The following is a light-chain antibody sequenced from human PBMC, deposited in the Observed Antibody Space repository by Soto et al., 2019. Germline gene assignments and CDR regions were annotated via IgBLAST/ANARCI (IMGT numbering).Light chain of an antibody. Sequence: DIQMTQSPSTLSASVGDRVIITCRASQDIGVWLAWYQQKPGKAPKLLIYQTSTLESGVPSRFSGSRSGTEFTLTISCLQPYDFATYYCQQYSSYSVFTFGPGTKVYIK. CDR1: QDIGVW. J-gene: IGKJ3*01. V-gene: IGKV1-5*03. CDR2: QTS. CDR3: QQYSSYSVFT.